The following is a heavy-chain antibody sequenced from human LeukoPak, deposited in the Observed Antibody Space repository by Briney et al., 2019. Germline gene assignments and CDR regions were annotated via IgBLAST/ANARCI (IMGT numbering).Heavy chain of an antibody. V-gene: IGHV3-33*01. CDR1: GFTFSSYG. CDR3: ARKGELERRRSWDC. D-gene: IGHD1-1*01. J-gene: IGHJ4*02. CDR2: IWYDGSNK. Sequence: GGSLRLSCAASGFTFSSYGMHWVRQAPGKGLEWVAVIWYDGSNKYYADSVKGRFTISRDNSKNTLHLQMSSLRAEDTAVYYCARKGELERRRSWDCWGQGTLVTVSS.